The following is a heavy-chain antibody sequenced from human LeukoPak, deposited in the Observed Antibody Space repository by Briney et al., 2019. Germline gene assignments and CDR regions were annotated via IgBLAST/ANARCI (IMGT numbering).Heavy chain of an antibody. CDR1: GFTVSSNY. CDR3: ARAELLSSSAFDI. J-gene: IGHJ3*02. D-gene: IGHD1-26*01. Sequence: GGSLRLSCAASGFTVSSNYMSWVRQAPGKGLEWVSVIYSGGSTYYADSVKGRFTISRDNSKNTLNLQMNSLRAEDTAVYYCARAELLSSSAFDIWGQETMVTVSS. V-gene: IGHV3-53*01. CDR2: IYSGGST.